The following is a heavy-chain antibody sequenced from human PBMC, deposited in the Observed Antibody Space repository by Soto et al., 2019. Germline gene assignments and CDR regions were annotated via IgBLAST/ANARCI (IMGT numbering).Heavy chain of an antibody. D-gene: IGHD2-2*01. CDR3: ARMYCSSTSCYYNWFDP. J-gene: IGHJ5*02. CDR2: IYHSGST. V-gene: IGHV4-30-2*01. Sequence: SETLSLTCAVSGGSISSGGYSWSWIRQPPWKGLEWIGYIYHSGSTYYNPSLKSRVTISVDRSKNQFSLKLSSVTAADTAVYYCARMYCSSTSCYYNWFDPWGQGXLVTVYS. CDR1: GGSISSGGYS.